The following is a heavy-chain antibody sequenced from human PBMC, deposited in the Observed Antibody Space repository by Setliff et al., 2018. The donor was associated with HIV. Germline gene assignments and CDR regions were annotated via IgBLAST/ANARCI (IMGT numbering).Heavy chain of an antibody. Sequence: PSETLSLTCAVYGGSFSGYYWSWIRQSPGKGLEWIGEIKHSGSTKYNPSLKGRVPISVDTSKNQFSLKVTSVTAADTSVYYCGRQVPVPGVAVPPIAYWGHGTLVTVSS. CDR1: GGSFSGYY. D-gene: IGHD3-22*01. CDR2: IKHSGST. CDR3: GRQVPVPGVAVPPIAY. V-gene: IGHV4-34*01. J-gene: IGHJ4*01.